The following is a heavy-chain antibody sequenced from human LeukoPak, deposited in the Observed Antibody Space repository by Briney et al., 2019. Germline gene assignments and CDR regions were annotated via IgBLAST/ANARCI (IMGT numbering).Heavy chain of an antibody. CDR1: GFTFNNFA. CDR2: ISGSGGST. V-gene: IGHV3-23*01. CDR3: ATEFGTGGDTTGFDY. J-gene: IGHJ4*02. Sequence: PGGSLRLSCAASGFTFNNFAMSWVRQAPGKGLEWVSDISGSGGSTNYADSVKGRFTISRDDSKNTLYLQMNSLRAEDTAVYYCATEFGTGGDTTGFDYWGQGTLVTVSS. D-gene: IGHD4-17*01.